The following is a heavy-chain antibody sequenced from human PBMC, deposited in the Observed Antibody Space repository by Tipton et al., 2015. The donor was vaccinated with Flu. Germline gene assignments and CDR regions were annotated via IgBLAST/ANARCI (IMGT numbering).Heavy chain of an antibody. V-gene: IGHV4-59*11. Sequence: TLSLTCTVSGGSISSHYWSWIRQPPGKGLEWIGYIYYSGSTNYNPSLKSRVTISLDTSKNQFSLRVNSVTAADTAVYYCARVSPGVESWFDPWGQGTLVTVSS. D-gene: IGHD3-3*01. CDR1: GGSISSHY. J-gene: IGHJ5*02. CDR3: ARVSPGVESWFDP. CDR2: IYYSGST.